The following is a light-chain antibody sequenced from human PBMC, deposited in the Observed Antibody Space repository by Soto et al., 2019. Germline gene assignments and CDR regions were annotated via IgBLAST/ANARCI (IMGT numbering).Light chain of an antibody. V-gene: IGLV1-40*01. Sequence: QSVLTQPPSVSVAPGQRVTMSCTGSSSNIGAGYDVHWYHQLPGTAPKLLIYGNSNRPSGVPDRFSASKSGTSASLAITGLQAEDEADYYCQSYDSSLSGYVFGTGTKVTVL. CDR3: QSYDSSLSGYV. CDR1: SSNIGAGYD. J-gene: IGLJ1*01. CDR2: GNS.